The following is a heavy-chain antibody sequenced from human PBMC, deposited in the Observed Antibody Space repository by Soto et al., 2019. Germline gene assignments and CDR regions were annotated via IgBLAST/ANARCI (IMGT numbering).Heavy chain of an antibody. J-gene: IGHJ4*02. D-gene: IGHD2-2*03. Sequence: GGSLRLSCAASGFTFSSYGMHWVRQAPGKGLEWVAVIWYDGSNKYYADSVKGRFTISRDNSKNTLFLQMNSLRAEDTAVYYCARDLLEIVVVPAVTNQFDYWGQGTLVTVSS. V-gene: IGHV3-33*01. CDR3: ARDLLEIVVVPAVTNQFDY. CDR2: IWYDGSNK. CDR1: GFTFSSYG.